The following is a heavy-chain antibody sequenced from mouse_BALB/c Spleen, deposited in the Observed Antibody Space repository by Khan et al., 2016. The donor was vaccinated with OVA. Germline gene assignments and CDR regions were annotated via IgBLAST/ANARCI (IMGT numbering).Heavy chain of an antibody. D-gene: IGHD2-4*01. V-gene: IGHV2-2*02. CDR2: IWSGGST. Sequence: QVQLKQSGPGLVQPSQCLSITCTVSGFSLTTYGVHWVRQSPGKGLEWLGVIWSGGSTDYNAAFISRLSISKDNSKSQVFFKMNSLQANDTAIYYCARNYDYDEGLAYWGQGTLVTVSA. CDR3: ARNYDYDEGLAY. J-gene: IGHJ3*01. CDR1: GFSLTTYG.